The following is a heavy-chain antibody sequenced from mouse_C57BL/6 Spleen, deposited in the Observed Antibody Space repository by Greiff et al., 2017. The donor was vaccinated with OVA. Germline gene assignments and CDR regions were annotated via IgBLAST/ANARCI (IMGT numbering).Heavy chain of an antibody. CDR2: INPSNGGT. Sequence: VQLQQPGTELVKPGASVKLSCTASGYTFTSYWMHWVKPRPGQGLEWIRNINPSNGGTNYNVKFKSKATLTVEKSSSTAYMQLSSLTSEDSAVYYCARDGPDSSDPGAMDYWGQGTSVTGSS. CDR3: ARDGPDSSDPGAMDY. V-gene: IGHV1-53*01. CDR1: GYTFTSYW. D-gene: IGHD3-2*02. J-gene: IGHJ4*01.